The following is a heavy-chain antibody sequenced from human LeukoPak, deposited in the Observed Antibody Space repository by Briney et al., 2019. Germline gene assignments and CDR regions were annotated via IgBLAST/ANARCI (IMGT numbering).Heavy chain of an antibody. D-gene: IGHD2-2*01. CDR2: IFTSGST. CDR3: ARVPHCSSTSCYEPGY. J-gene: IGHJ4*02. Sequence: SQTLSLTCTVSGGSISTGSYYWNWIRQPAGKGLEWIGRIFTSGSTDYNPSLKSRVTISADTSENQFSLKLSSVTAADTAVYYCARVPHCSSTSCYEPGYWGQGTLVTVYS. V-gene: IGHV4-61*02. CDR1: GGSISTGSYY.